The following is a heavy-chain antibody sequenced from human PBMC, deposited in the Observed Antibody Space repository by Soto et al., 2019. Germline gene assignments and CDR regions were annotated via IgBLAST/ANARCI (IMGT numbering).Heavy chain of an antibody. Sequence: SETLSLTCAVSGYPISSSTSWGWIRQPPGKGLEWIGHIYYSGRTYYNPSLKSRVTMSVDTSKNQFSLKLSSVTAVDTAVYYSARKGEEGSFDPGGQGTLVTFS. CDR3: ARKGEEGSFDP. V-gene: IGHV4-28*01. CDR2: IYYSGRT. J-gene: IGHJ5*02. D-gene: IGHD2-21*01. CDR1: GYPISSSTS.